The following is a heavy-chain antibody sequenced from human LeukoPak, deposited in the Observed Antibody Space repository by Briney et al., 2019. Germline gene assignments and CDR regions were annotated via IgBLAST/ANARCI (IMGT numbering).Heavy chain of an antibody. CDR1: GFSFNDIV. V-gene: IGHV3-43*02. J-gene: IGHJ6*03. Sequence: GGSLRLSCTASGFSFNDIVMQWVRKVPGHNLEWVALISGDGGTTDYASSVEGRFTISRDNTQKSLFLEMNNLGTEDTALYYCAKSGLGDHGIFTGRGSPYYYYYLDVWGKGTTVIVS. CDR2: ISGDGGTT. D-gene: IGHD2-21*02. CDR3: AKSGLGDHGIFTGRGSPYYYYYLDV.